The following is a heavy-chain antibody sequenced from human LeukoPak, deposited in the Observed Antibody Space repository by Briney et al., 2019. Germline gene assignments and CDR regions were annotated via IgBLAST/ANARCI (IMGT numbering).Heavy chain of an antibody. V-gene: IGHV4-59*01. J-gene: IGHJ3*02. CDR3: ARLLDNDSSGYPDTFDM. Sequence: PSETLSLTCSVSGGSISSYYWTWIRQPPGKGLEWIGYFYYSGSTSYNPSLQGRVTISVDTSKNHFSLKLTSVTAADTAVYYCARLLDNDSSGYPDTFDMWGQGTMVTVSS. CDR2: FYYSGST. D-gene: IGHD3-22*01. CDR1: GGSISSYY.